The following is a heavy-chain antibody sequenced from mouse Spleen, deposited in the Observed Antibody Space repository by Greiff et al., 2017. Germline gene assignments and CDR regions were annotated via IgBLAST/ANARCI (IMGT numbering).Heavy chain of an antibody. Sequence: VQLQESGPELVKPGASVKISCKASGYSFTSYYIHWVKQRPGQGLEWIGWIYPGSGNTKYNEKFKGKATLTADTSSSTAYMQLSSLTSEDSAVYYCAKRGGRYAMDYWGQGTSVTVSS. CDR3: AKRGGRYAMDY. CDR2: IYPGSGNT. V-gene: IGHV1-66*01. J-gene: IGHJ4*01. D-gene: IGHD1-1*01. CDR1: GYSFTSYY.